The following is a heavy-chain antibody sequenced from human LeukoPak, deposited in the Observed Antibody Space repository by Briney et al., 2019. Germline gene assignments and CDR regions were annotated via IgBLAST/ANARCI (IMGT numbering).Heavy chain of an antibody. D-gene: IGHD6-13*01. CDR1: GGTFSSYD. V-gene: IGHV1-8*03. CDR2: MNPNSGNT. CDR3: ARDVIIAAAGTAYYYYMDV. Sequence: ASVKVSCKASGGTFSSYDINWVRQATGQGLEWMGWMNPNSGNTGYAQKFQGRVTITRNTSISTAYMELSSLRSEDTAVYYCARDVIIAAAGTAYYYYMDVWGKGTTVTVSS. J-gene: IGHJ6*03.